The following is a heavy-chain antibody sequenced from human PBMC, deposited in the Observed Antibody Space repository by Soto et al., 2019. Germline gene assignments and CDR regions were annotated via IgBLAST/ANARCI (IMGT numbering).Heavy chain of an antibody. V-gene: IGHV1-2*02. D-gene: IGHD3-16*01. CDR3: ARGLITGPLYSYFGLDV. Sequence: QLVQSGAEVKKPAASLRVSCKASGYSLTDYYIHWLRQAPGQGFEWMGWINPKSGGTSYAEQFRVGVTLTRDTSVSPVYREVNTLTSGDTAVYYCARGLITGPLYSYFGLDVWGQGATVTVSS. CDR1: GYSLTDYY. CDR2: INPKSGGT. J-gene: IGHJ6*02.